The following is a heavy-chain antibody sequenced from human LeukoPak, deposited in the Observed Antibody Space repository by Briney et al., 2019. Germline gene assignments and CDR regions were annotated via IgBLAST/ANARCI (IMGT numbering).Heavy chain of an antibody. V-gene: IGHV4-59*01. CDR3: ARARGPWFFFDY. J-gene: IGHJ4*02. Sequence: SETLSLTCTVSGGSISSYYWGWIRQPPGKGLEWIGYIYYSGSTNYNPSLKSRVTISVDTSKNQFSLKLSSVTAADTAVYYCARARGPWFFFDYWGQGTLVTVSS. CDR1: GGSISSYY. CDR2: IYYSGST. D-gene: IGHD3/OR15-3a*01.